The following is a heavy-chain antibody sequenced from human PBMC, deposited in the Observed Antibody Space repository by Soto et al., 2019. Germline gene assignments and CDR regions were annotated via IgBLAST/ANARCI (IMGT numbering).Heavy chain of an antibody. J-gene: IGHJ1*01. Sequence: QVQLVESGGGVVQPGRSLRLSCAASGFTFSSYGMHWVRQAPGKGLEWVTLISSDGNKKYYGDSVQGRFIISRDNSKNTLYLEMDSLRPEDTAIYYCAKDQRGSNYGYFQYWGQGTLVTVSS. V-gene: IGHV3-30*18. CDR3: AKDQRGSNYGYFQY. CDR2: ISSDGNKK. D-gene: IGHD4-4*01. CDR1: GFTFSSYG.